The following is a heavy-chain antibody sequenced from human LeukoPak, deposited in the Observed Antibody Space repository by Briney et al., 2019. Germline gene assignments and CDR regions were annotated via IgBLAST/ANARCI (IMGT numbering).Heavy chain of an antibody. Sequence: ASVKVSCKASGYTFTGYYMHWVRQAPGQGLEWMGWINPNSGGTNYAQKFQGRVTMTRDTSISTTYMELSRLRSDDTAVYYCARDRTTVTKYYHYYYMDVWGNGTTVTVSS. D-gene: IGHD4-17*01. CDR2: INPNSGGT. J-gene: IGHJ6*03. CDR3: ARDRTTVTKYYHYYYMDV. V-gene: IGHV1-2*02. CDR1: GYTFTGYY.